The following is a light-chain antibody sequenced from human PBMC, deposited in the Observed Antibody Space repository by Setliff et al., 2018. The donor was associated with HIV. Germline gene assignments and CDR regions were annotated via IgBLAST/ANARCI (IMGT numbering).Light chain of an antibody. J-gene: IGLJ1*01. Sequence: QSALTQPRSVSGSPGQSVTISCTGTTSDVGGYNFVSWYQHHPGKAPKLMIYDVIKRPSGVPDRFSGSNSGNTASLTISGLQAEDEADYYCCSYAGSHTFVFGTGTKVTVL. CDR1: TSDVGGYNF. CDR3: CSYAGSHTFV. V-gene: IGLV2-11*01. CDR2: DVI.